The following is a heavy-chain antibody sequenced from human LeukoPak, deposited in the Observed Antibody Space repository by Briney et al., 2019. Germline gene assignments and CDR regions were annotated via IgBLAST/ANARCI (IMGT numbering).Heavy chain of an antibody. CDR1: GYTFTSYA. J-gene: IGHJ4*02. V-gene: IGHV1-3*01. CDR2: INAGNGNT. D-gene: IGHD2-21*01. Sequence: VASVKVSCKASGYTFTSYAMHWVRQAPGQRLEWMGWINAGNGNTKYSQKFQGRVTITRDTSASTAYMELSSLRSEDTAVYYCARGSFSLWSSSDYWGQGTLVTVSS. CDR3: ARGSFSLWSSSDY.